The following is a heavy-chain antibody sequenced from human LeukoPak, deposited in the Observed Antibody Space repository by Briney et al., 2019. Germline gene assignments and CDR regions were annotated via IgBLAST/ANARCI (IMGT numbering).Heavy chain of an antibody. Sequence: QTGGSLRLSRAASGFTFSSYEMNWVRQAPGKGLEWVSYISSSGSTIYYADSVKGRFTISRDNAKNSLYLQMNSLRAEDTAVYYCAGVVDTAMVDGELEGCWGQGTLVTVSS. V-gene: IGHV3-48*03. J-gene: IGHJ4*02. CDR2: ISSSGSTI. CDR1: GFTFSSYE. CDR3: AGVVDTAMVDGELEGC. D-gene: IGHD5-18*01.